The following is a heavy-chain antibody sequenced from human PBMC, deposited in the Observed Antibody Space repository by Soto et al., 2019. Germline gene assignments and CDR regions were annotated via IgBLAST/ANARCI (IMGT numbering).Heavy chain of an antibody. CDR3: AREGYNICSSTSCYVGGDAFDI. Sequence: GGSLRLSCAASGFTVSSNYMSWVRQAPGKGLEWVSVIYSGGSTYYADSVKGRFTISRDNSKNTLYLQMNSLRAEDTAVYYCAREGYNICSSTSCYVGGDAFDIWGQGTMVTVSS. J-gene: IGHJ3*02. D-gene: IGHD2-2*01. CDR1: GFTVSSNY. CDR2: IYSGGST. V-gene: IGHV3-53*01.